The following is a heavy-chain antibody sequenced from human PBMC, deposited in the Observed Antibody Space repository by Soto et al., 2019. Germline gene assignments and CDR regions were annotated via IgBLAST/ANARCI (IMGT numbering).Heavy chain of an antibody. D-gene: IGHD2-8*02. Sequence: QVQLVESGGGVVQPGRSLRLSCAASGFTVSSYGMHWVRQAPGKGLEWVAVISRDGGTKYYADSVKGRFTISRDNSRHTLFLEMNSLRGDDMAVYYCTGEVASGYWGQGTLVTVSS. CDR3: TGEVASGY. J-gene: IGHJ4*02. V-gene: IGHV3-30*03. CDR1: GFTVSSYG. CDR2: ISRDGGTK.